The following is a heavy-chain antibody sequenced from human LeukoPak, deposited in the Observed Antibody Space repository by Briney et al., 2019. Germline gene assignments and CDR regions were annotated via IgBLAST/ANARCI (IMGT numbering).Heavy chain of an antibody. Sequence: SGGSLRLSCAASGFTFSSYSMNWVRQAPGKGLEWVSSISSSSSYIYYADLVKGRFTISRDNAKNSLYLQMNSLRAEDTAVYYCARGRVAAAAKRVWFDPWGQGTLVTVSS. J-gene: IGHJ5*02. D-gene: IGHD6-13*01. V-gene: IGHV3-21*01. CDR3: ARGRVAAAAKRVWFDP. CDR2: ISSSSSYI. CDR1: GFTFSSYS.